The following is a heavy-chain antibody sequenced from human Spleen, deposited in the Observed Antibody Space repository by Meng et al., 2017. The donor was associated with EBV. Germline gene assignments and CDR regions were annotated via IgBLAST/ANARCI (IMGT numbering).Heavy chain of an antibody. CDR3: ASESGRGFTPDY. V-gene: IGHV1-69*01. CDR1: GGTFRSDA. Sequence: QVQVLQSGAGVKMPGSSVKVSCRTSGGTFRSDAVSWVRQDPGQGLEWMGGLIPMVGAPHYAQKFQGRVTIIADESTSTHSMELNSLRSEDTAMYYCASESGRGFTPDYWGQGTLVTVSS. D-gene: IGHD3-10*01. CDR2: LIPMVGAP. J-gene: IGHJ4*02.